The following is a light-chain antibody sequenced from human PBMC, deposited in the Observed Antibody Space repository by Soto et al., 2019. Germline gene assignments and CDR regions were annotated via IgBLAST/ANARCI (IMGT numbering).Light chain of an antibody. CDR3: QQRGKWPST. Sequence: LTQYADTLALYPKKTATRSCRASQSVDRYVAWYQQKVGQAPRLLIYDAYSRATGVGARFTGSGSATDFSLTITSLEPEDFAVYYCQQRGKWPSTLGPGTKVDIK. V-gene: IGKV3-11*01. J-gene: IGKJ3*01. CDR2: DAY. CDR1: QSVDRY.